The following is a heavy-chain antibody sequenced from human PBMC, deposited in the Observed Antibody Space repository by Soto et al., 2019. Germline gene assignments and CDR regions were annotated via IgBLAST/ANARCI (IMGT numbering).Heavy chain of an antibody. CDR1: GFTFSSYV. CDR2: IWYDGSNK. CDR3: AXXPXXXXXXXGTCGX. D-gene: IGHD1-1*01. V-gene: IGHV3-33*01. Sequence: QVQLVESGGGVVQPGRSLRLSCAASGFTFSSYVMHWVRQAPGKGLEWVAVIWYDGSNKYYADSVKGRFTISRDNSKNTLYLQMNSLXAXDTAXXYCAXXPXXXXXXXGTCGXWGQGTLVTVSS. J-gene: IGHJ4*02.